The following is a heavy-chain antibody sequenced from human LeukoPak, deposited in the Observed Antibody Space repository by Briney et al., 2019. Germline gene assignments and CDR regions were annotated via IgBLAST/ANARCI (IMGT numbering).Heavy chain of an antibody. Sequence: PGGSLRLSCVASGFTFSSYGMTWVRQAPGKGPEWVSVISSSAGSTYYADSVKGRFTISRDNSKNTLYLQMNSPRAEDTAVYYCAKGSGRGYSYGLEYWGQGTLVTVSS. V-gene: IGHV3-23*01. CDR2: ISSSAGST. CDR1: GFTFSSYG. CDR3: AKGSGRGYSYGLEY. D-gene: IGHD5-18*01. J-gene: IGHJ4*02.